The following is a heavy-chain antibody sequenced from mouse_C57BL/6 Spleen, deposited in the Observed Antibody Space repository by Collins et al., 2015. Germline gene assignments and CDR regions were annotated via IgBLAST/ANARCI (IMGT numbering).Heavy chain of an antibody. CDR1: GYTFTRYW. CDR2: INPSNGGT. Sequence: QVQLQQPGTELVKPGASLRLTCKASGYTFTRYWIHWVKQRPGQGLEWIGNINPSNGGTTYNEKFKSKATLTVDKSSSTAYMQLSSLTSEDSAVYYCARWPEAMDYWGQGTSVTVSS. V-gene: IGHV1-53*01. J-gene: IGHJ4*01. CDR3: ARWPEAMDY.